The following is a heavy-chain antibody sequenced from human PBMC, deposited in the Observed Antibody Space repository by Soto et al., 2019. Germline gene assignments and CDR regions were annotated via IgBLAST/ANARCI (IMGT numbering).Heavy chain of an antibody. Sequence: VKVSCKASGGTFSSYAISWVRQAPGQGLEWMGGIIPIFGTANYAQKFQGRVTITADESTSTAYMELSSLRSEDTAVYYCARASRVSSGWYYYYYYGMDVWGQGTTVTVSS. CDR1: GGTFSSYA. CDR2: IIPIFGTA. J-gene: IGHJ6*02. D-gene: IGHD6-19*01. V-gene: IGHV1-69*13. CDR3: ARASRVSSGWYYYYYYGMDV.